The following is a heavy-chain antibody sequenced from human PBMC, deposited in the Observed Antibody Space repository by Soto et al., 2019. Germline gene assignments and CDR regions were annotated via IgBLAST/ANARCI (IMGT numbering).Heavy chain of an antibody. Sequence: GASVKVSCKASGGTFSSYAISWVRQAPGQGLEWMGGIIPIFGTANYAQKFQGRVTITADKSTSTAYMELSSLRSEDTAVYYCASSATRYYDILTGREWGQGTLVTVSS. J-gene: IGHJ4*02. CDR3: ASSATRYYDILTGRE. V-gene: IGHV1-69*06. CDR2: IIPIFGTA. D-gene: IGHD3-9*01. CDR1: GGTFSSYA.